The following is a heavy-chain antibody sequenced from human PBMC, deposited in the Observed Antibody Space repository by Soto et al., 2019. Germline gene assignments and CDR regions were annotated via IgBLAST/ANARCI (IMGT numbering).Heavy chain of an antibody. CDR2: ISSNGGST. D-gene: IGHD3-3*01. CDR3: ARRGTYYDFWSGYYSVDYYYYMDV. Sequence: GSLRLSCAASGFTFSSYAMHWVRRAPGKGLEYVSAISSNGGSTYYANSVKGRFTISRDNSKNTLYLQMGSLRAEDMAVYYCARRGTYYDFWSGYYSVDYYYYMDVWGKGT. CDR1: GFTFSSYA. V-gene: IGHV3-64*01. J-gene: IGHJ6*03.